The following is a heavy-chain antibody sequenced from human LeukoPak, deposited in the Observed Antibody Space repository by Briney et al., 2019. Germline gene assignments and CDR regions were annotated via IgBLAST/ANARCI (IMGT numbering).Heavy chain of an antibody. Sequence: SETLSLTCAVHGGSFSGYYWAWIRQPPGKGLEWIGEINPGGITNYHPSLKRRVTISADTSKSQFSLELRSVTAADTAVFYCARAKSTVSTYFDSWGQGSLVTVSS. CDR3: ARAKSTVSTYFDS. CDR2: INPGGIT. D-gene: IGHD4-17*01. V-gene: IGHV4-34*01. J-gene: IGHJ4*02. CDR1: GGSFSGYY.